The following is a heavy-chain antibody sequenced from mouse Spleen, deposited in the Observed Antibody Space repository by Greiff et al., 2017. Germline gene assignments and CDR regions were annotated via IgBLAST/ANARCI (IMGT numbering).Heavy chain of an antibody. CDR1: GYTFTSYW. V-gene: IGHV1-64*01. Sequence: QVQLQQPGAELVKPGASVKLSCKASGYTFTSYWMHWVKQRPGQGLEWIGMIHPNSGSTNYNEKFKSKATLTVDKSSSTAYMQLSSLTSEDSAVYYCARRGREPYSFDYWGQGTTLTVSS. CDR2: IHPNSGST. CDR3: ARRGREPYSFDY. J-gene: IGHJ2*01.